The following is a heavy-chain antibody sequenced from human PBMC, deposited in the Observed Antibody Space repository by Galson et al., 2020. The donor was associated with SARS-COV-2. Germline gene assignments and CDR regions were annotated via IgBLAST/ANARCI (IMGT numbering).Heavy chain of an antibody. V-gene: IGHV4-38-2*02. D-gene: IGHD1-26*01. CDR1: QYSISSGYF. CDR3: ARTGSGRYFYLY. J-gene: IGHJ4*02. CDR2: IYHTGST. Sequence: ASETLSLTCSVSQYSISSGYFWGWIRQPPGKGLEWIGYIYHTGSTSYNPSLQSRVSISVDTSKNQYSLTLSSVTAADTAVYYCARTGSGRYFYLYWGQGNLVTVSS.